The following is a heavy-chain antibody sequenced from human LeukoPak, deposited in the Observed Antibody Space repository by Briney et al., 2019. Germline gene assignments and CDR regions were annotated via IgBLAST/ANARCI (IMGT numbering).Heavy chain of an antibody. D-gene: IGHD3-22*01. CDR1: GGSFSGYY. Sequence: SETLSLTCAVYGGSFSGYYWSWIRQPPGKXLEWIGEIXHSGSTNYNPSLKSRVTISVDTSKNQFSLKLSSVTAADTAVYYCARGGYYYDSSGYYAPMPFDYWGQGTLVTVSS. CDR3: ARGGYYYDSSGYYAPMPFDY. J-gene: IGHJ4*02. CDR2: IXHSGST. V-gene: IGHV4-34*01.